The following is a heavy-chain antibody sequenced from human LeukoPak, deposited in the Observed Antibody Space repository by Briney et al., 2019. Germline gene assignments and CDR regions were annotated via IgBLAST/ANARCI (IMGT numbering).Heavy chain of an antibody. Sequence: PGGSLRLSCAASGFTFSSYWMTWVRQAPGKGLEWVANIKEGGSRKNYVDSVRGRLTISRDNAKNSLYLQMNSLRVEDTAVYYCATPLDYYDSSGYHQGGDWGQGTLVTVSS. D-gene: IGHD3-22*01. CDR2: IKEGGSRK. CDR1: GFTFSSYW. V-gene: IGHV3-7*03. J-gene: IGHJ4*02. CDR3: ATPLDYYDSSGYHQGGD.